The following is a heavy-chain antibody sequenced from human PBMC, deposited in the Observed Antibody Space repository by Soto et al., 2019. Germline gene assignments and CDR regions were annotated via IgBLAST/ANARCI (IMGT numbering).Heavy chain of an antibody. D-gene: IGHD3-10*01. Sequence: EVQLLESGGGLVQPGGSLRLSCAASGFTFSAYGMGWVRQAPGKGLKWVSAISGSGDATFYPDSVRGRFTISRDNSKNTLYLQMTSLTADDTAVYYCAKEYGNRRSFDYWGQGTLVTVSS. CDR3: AKEYGNRRSFDY. CDR1: GFTFSAYG. CDR2: ISGSGDAT. V-gene: IGHV3-23*01. J-gene: IGHJ4*02.